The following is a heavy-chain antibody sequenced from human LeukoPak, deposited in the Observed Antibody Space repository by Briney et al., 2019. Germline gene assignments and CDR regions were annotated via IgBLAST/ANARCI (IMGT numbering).Heavy chain of an antibody. J-gene: IGHJ4*02. CDR3: VKERGYCSGGSCYFDY. Sequence: SGGSLRLSCAASGFSFSTYSMNWVRQAPGKGLEWVSSISSRSGYIYYADSVKGRFTISRDNSKNTLYLQMSSLRAEDTAVYYCVKERGYCSGGSCYFDYWGQGTLVTVSS. V-gene: IGHV3-21*01. CDR2: ISSRSGYI. CDR1: GFSFSTYS. D-gene: IGHD2-15*01.